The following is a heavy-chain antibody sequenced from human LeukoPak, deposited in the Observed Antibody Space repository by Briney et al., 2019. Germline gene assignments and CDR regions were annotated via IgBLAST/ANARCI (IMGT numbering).Heavy chain of an antibody. D-gene: IGHD3-10*01. CDR3: ARAGGITLVPDP. V-gene: IGHV3-30*04. CDR2: ISYEGSNK. CDR1: GFTFSSYA. J-gene: IGHJ5*02. Sequence: PGGSLSLSCAGSGFTFSSYAMHWVRQAPGKGLEGGAVISYEGSNKYYADSVQGRFSISRDNSNNTLYLQTNSLRAEYTPVYYRARAGGITLVPDPWGQGTLVTVSS.